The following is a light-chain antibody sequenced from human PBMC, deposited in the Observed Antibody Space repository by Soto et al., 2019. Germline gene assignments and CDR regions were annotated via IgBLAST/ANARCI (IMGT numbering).Light chain of an antibody. CDR2: GAS. V-gene: IGKV3-15*01. CDR3: QQYNNWPVLT. CDR1: QSVSSN. J-gene: IGKJ4*01. Sequence: EIVMTQSTATLSVSPGERATLSCRASQSVSSNLAWYQQKPGQAPRLLIYGASTRATGIPARFSGSGSGTEFHLTICRLQSEDFAVYYCQQYNNWPVLTFGGGTKVEIK.